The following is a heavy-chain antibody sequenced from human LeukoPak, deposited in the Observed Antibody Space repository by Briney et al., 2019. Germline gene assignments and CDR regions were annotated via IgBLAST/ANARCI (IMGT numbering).Heavy chain of an antibody. Sequence: PGGSLRLSCAASGFTFNVFHMNWVRQAPGKGLEWVSAVTGPGDTTYYADSVKGRFFMSREDSKTTVYLQMNSLRAEDTAIYYCAKGAEIDLWGQGTLVTVSS. V-gene: IGHV3-23*01. CDR1: GFTFNVFH. D-gene: IGHD3-16*01. CDR2: VTGPGDTT. J-gene: IGHJ5*02. CDR3: AKGAEIDL.